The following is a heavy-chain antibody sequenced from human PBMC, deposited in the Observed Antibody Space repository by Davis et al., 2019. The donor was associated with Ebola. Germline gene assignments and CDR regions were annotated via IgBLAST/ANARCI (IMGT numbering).Heavy chain of an antibody. J-gene: IGHJ5*02. CDR3: AKGRGWYEYNWFDP. CDR1: GFTFSTYA. D-gene: IGHD6-19*01. CDR2: ISWNSGSI. V-gene: IGHV3-9*01. Sequence: SLKISCVVSGFTFSTYAMSWVRQAPGKGLEWVSGISWNSGSIGYADSVKGRFTISRDNAKNSLYLQMNSLRAEDTALYYCAKGRGWYEYNWFDPWGQGTLVTVSS.